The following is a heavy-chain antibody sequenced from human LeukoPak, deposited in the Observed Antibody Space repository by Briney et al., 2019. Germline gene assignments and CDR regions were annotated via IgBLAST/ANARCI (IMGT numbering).Heavy chain of an antibody. Sequence: GGSLRLSCAASGFAFRSYEMNWVRQAPGKGLEWVSYISSSGSTIYYADSVKGRFTISRDNAKNSLYLQMNSLRAEDTAVYYCATYYGILTGYYFNYWGQGTLVTVSS. J-gene: IGHJ4*02. CDR1: GFAFRSYE. D-gene: IGHD3-9*01. V-gene: IGHV3-48*03. CDR2: ISSSGSTI. CDR3: ATYYGILTGYYFNY.